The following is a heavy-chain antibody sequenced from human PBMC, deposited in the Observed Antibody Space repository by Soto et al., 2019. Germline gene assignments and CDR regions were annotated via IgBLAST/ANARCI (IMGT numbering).Heavy chain of an antibody. V-gene: IGHV4-30-2*01. CDR1: GGSISSGGYS. CDR3: ARDLGGSSSSVEGWFDP. Sequence: PSKTLSLTCAVSGGSISSGGYSWSWIRQPPGKGLEWIGYIYHSGSTYYNPSLKSRVTISVDRSKNQFSLKLSSVTAADTAVYYCARDLGGSSSSVEGWFDPWGQGTLVTVSS. D-gene: IGHD6-6*01. J-gene: IGHJ5*02. CDR2: IYHSGST.